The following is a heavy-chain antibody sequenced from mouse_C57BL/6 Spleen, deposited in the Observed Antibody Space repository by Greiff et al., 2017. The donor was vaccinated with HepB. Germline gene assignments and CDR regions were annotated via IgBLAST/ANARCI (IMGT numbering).Heavy chain of an antibody. Sequence: EGKRKKEGQEMGKKGEEGKREGKEEGEEFRDDDRNRGKKRKGESGGWGGERGASSDGTSYNQKFKGKATLTVNKSSSTAYMELRSLTSEDSAVYYCARGKLYYGSSLYYFDYWGQGTTLTVSS. V-gene: IGHV1-22*01. CDR3: ARGKLYYGSSLYYFDY. CDR2: RGASSDGT. J-gene: IGHJ2*01. CDR1: GEEFRDDD. D-gene: IGHD1-1*01.